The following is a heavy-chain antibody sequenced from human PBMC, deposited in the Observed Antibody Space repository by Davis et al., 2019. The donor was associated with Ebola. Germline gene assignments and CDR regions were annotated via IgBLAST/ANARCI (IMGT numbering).Heavy chain of an antibody. Sequence: MPGGSLRLSCTVSGGSVSSGSYYWSWIRQPPGKGLEWIGYIYYSGSTNYNPSLKSRVTISVDTSKNQFSLKLSSVTAADTAVYYCARGSSVVVETASTPQYFEYWGQGTLVTVSS. V-gene: IGHV4-61*01. J-gene: IGHJ4*02. CDR3: ARGSSVVVETASTPQYFEY. D-gene: IGHD5-18*01. CDR2: IYYSGST. CDR1: GGSVSSGSYY.